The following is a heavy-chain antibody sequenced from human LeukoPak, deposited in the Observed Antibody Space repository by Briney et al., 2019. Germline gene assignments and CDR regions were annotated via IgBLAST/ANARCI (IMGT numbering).Heavy chain of an antibody. V-gene: IGHV3-48*03. J-gene: IGHJ4*02. Sequence: GGSLRLSCAASGFTFSSYEMNWVRQAPGKGLEWVSYISSSGSTIYYADSVKGRFTISRDNAKNSLYLQMNSLRAEDTAVYYCASGTYTHDYWGQGTLVTVSS. CDR1: GFTFSSYE. CDR2: ISSSGSTI. CDR3: ASGTYTHDY. D-gene: IGHD1-14*01.